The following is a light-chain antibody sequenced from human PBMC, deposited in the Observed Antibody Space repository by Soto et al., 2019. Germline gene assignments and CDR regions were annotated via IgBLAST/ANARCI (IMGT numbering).Light chain of an antibody. CDR1: QSVSSN. CDR2: GAS. CDR3: QQYNNWPPIT. J-gene: IGKJ5*01. Sequence: EIVMTQSPATLSVSPGERATLSCRASQSVSSNLAWYQQKPGQAPRLLIYGASTRATGIPARFSGSGSGTEFTLTINSLQSEDFAVYYYQQYNNWPPITFGQGTRLEIK. V-gene: IGKV3-15*01.